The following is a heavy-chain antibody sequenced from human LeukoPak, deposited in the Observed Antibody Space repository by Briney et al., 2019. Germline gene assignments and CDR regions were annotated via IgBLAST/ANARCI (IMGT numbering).Heavy chain of an antibody. V-gene: IGHV1-69*13. CDR3: ARDFHLYSSSWPLDAFDI. CDR1: GGTFSSYA. CDR2: IIPIFGTA. D-gene: IGHD6-13*01. Sequence: SVKVSCKASGGTFSSYAISWVRQAPGQGLEWMGGIIPIFGTANYAQKFQGRVTITADESTSTAYMELSSLRSEDTAVYYCARDFHLYSSSWPLDAFDIWGQGTIVTVSS. J-gene: IGHJ3*02.